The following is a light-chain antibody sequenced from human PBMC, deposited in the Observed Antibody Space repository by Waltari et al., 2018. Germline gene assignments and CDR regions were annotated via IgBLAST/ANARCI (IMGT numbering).Light chain of an antibody. J-gene: IGLJ2*01. V-gene: IGLV2-23*02. Sequence: QSALTQPASVSGSPGQSITISCTGTISAVGPYNLVPWYQQHPGKAPKLIIYEDNKRPSGVSDRLSGSTSGNTASLTISGLQAEDEADYYCCTYVGRTTFHVTFGGGTKLTVL. CDR1: ISAVGPYNL. CDR2: EDN. CDR3: CTYVGRTTFHVT.